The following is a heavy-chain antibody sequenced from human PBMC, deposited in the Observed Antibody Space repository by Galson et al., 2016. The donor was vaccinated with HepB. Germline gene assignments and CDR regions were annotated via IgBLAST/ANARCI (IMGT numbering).Heavy chain of an antibody. J-gene: IGHJ4*02. CDR1: GYTFSSYG. CDR2: ISAYNGKT. CDR3: ARPLLRPRGYSDYDLYYFDY. Sequence: SVKVSCKASGYTFSSYGITWVRQAPGQGLEWMGWISAYNGKTNYAQKLQGRVTMTTDTSTSTAYMELRSLRSDDTAVYYCARPLLRPRGYSDYDLYYFDYWGQGTLVTVSS. D-gene: IGHD5-12*01. V-gene: IGHV1-18*01.